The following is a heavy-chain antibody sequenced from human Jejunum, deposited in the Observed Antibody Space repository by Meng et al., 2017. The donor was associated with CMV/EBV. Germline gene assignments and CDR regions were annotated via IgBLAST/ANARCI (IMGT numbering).Heavy chain of an antibody. V-gene: IGHV4-61*02. CDR3: MREAGGY. J-gene: IGHJ4*02. CDR2: IYSSGST. D-gene: IGHD3-16*01. CDR1: GGSISSGSYY. Sequence: HVQLQESGPGLVKPSKTLSLTGIVSGGSISSGSYYWSWIRQPAGKGLEWIGHIYSSGSTNYNPSLKSRVTISLDTSKNQFPLKLSSVTAADTAVYYCMREAGGYWGQGTLVTGSS.